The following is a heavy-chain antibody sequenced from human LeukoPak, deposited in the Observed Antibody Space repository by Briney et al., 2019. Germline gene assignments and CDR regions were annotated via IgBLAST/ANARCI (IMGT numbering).Heavy chain of an antibody. CDR3: AKTYASGATTFDY. CDR2: IYYSGST. D-gene: IGHD1-26*01. Sequence: PSETLSLTCTVSGDSVSSGGYYWSWIRQPPGKGLEWIGYIYYSGSTNYNPSLKSRVTISVDTSKNQFSLKLSSVTAADTAVYYCAKTYASGATTFDYWGQGTLVTVSS. CDR1: GDSVSSGGYY. V-gene: IGHV4-61*08. J-gene: IGHJ4*02.